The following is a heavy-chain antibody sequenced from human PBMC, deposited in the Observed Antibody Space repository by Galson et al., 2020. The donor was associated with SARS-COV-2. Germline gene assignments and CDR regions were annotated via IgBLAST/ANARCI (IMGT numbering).Heavy chain of an antibody. CDR1: GFTFSDYG. CDR2: VSHDGTVK. D-gene: IGHD6-19*01. Sequence: GGSLRLSCVASGFTFSDYGMHWVRQAPGKGPEWVAVVSHDGTVKHYTDSVKGRFSISRDNFKNMLYMQMDTLRAEDTAVYYCAKETQKYNSGWYYQHWGQGTLVIVSS. CDR3: AKETQKYNSGWYYQH. J-gene: IGHJ1*01. V-gene: IGHV3-30*18.